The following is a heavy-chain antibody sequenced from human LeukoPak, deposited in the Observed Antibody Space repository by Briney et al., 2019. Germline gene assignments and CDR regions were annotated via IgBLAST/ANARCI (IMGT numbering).Heavy chain of an antibody. CDR1: GDSIDSNY. CDR2: TYDSGST. CDR3: ARYGLIRGFEY. Sequence: PSESLSLTCTVSGDSIDSNYWSWIRQPPGRGLEWIGYTYDSGSTKVNPSLKSRVTISVDTSKNLFSLKLTSVTAADTAVYYCARYGLIRGFEYWGQGTLVTVSS. D-gene: IGHD3-16*01. V-gene: IGHV4-59*01. J-gene: IGHJ4*02.